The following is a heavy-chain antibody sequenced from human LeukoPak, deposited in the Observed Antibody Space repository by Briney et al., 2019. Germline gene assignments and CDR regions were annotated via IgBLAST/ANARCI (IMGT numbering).Heavy chain of an antibody. CDR2: INPNSGGT. J-gene: IGHJ4*02. Sequence: GASVKVSCKTSGYTFSGYYIHWVRQAPGEGLQWMGWINPNSGGTKYAHKSQGRVTMTRDASTSTAYMDLTRLTSDDTAVYYCARGIRTSIVVAPAVDYWGQGTLVTVSS. V-gene: IGHV1-2*02. D-gene: IGHD2-2*01. CDR3: ARGIRTSIVVAPAVDY. CDR1: GYTFSGYY.